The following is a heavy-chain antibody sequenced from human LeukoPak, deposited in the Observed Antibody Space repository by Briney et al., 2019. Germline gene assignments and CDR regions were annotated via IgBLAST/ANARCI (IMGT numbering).Heavy chain of an antibody. Sequence: PGGSLRLSCAASGFTFSSYAMHWVRQAPGKGLEWVAVISYDGSNKYYADSVKGRFTTSRDNSKNTLYLQMNSLRAEDTAVYYCARETRGSWLDYWGQGTLVTVSS. CDR1: GFTFSSYA. D-gene: IGHD6-13*01. CDR3: ARETRGSWLDY. J-gene: IGHJ4*02. V-gene: IGHV3-30*04. CDR2: ISYDGSNK.